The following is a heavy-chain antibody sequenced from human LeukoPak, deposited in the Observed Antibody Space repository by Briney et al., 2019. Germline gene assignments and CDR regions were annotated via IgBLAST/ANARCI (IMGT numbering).Heavy chain of an antibody. V-gene: IGHV4-34*01. Sequence: PSETLSLTCAVYGGSFSGYYWSWIRQPPGRGLEWIGEINHSGSTNYNPSLKSRVTISVDTSKNQFSLKLSSVTAADTAVYYCARLTDYYGSGSHGRMAFDYWGQGTLVTVSS. CDR2: INHSGST. J-gene: IGHJ4*02. D-gene: IGHD3-10*01. CDR3: ARLTDYYGSGSHGRMAFDY. CDR1: GGSFSGYY.